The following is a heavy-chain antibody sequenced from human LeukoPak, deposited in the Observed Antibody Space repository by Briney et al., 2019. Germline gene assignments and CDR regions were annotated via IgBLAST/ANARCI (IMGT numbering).Heavy chain of an antibody. J-gene: IGHJ4*02. CDR2: ISYDGSNK. CDR1: GFTFSSYG. CDR3: AKEIVKYSSSWQHFDY. V-gene: IGHV3-30*18. Sequence: GRSLRLSCAASGFTFSSYGMHWVRQAPGKGLEWVAVISYDGSNKYYADSVKGRFTISRDNSKNTLYLQMNSLRAEDTAEYYCAKEIVKYSSSWQHFDYWGQGTLVSVSS. D-gene: IGHD6-13*01.